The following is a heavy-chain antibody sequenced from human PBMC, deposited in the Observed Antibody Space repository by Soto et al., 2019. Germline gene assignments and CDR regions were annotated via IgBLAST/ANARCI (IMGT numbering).Heavy chain of an antibody. V-gene: IGHV3-23*01. D-gene: IGHD2-15*01. CDR1: GFTFSSYA. J-gene: IGHJ5*02. Sequence: EVQLLESGGGLVQPGGSLRLSCAASGFTFSSYAMSWVRQAPGKGLEWVSAISGSGGSTYYADSVKGRFTISRDNSKNTLYLQMNSLRAEDTAVYYCAKEDIVVVVAATSVRFDPWGQGTLVTVSS. CDR3: AKEDIVVVVAATSVRFDP. CDR2: ISGSGGST.